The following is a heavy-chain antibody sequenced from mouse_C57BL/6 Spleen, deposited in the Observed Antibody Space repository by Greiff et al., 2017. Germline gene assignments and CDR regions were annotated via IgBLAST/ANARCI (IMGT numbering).Heavy chain of an antibody. CDR2: INPNNGGT. J-gene: IGHJ2*01. CDR1: GYTFTDYN. Sequence: SGPELVKPGASVKMSCKASGYTFTDYNMHWVKQSHGKSLEGIGYINPNNGGTSYNQKFKGKATLTVNKSSSTAYMELRSLTSEDSAVYYCARRYGVVAPFDYWGQGTTLTVSS. CDR3: ARRYGVVAPFDY. V-gene: IGHV1-22*01. D-gene: IGHD1-1*01.